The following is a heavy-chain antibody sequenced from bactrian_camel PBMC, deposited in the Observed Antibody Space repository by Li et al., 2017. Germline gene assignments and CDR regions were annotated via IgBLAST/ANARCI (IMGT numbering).Heavy chain of an antibody. D-gene: IGHD3*01. J-gene: IGHJ4*01. V-gene: IGHV3S53*01. CDR1: GYTASTYC. CDR3: AARGNPYACYDWTPAYQY. Sequence: QLVESGGGSVQSGGSLRLSCAASGYTASTYCVGWFRQAPGKEREAVAVIGRDGQPTYTASVKGRFTISRDSAKKTVTLQMNALKPEDTAMYYCAARGNPYACYDWTPAYQYWGRGTQVTVS. CDR2: IGRDGQP.